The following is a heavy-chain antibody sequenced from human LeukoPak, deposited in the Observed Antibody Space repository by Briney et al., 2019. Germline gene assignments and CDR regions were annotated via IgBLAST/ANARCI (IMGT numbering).Heavy chain of an antibody. CDR3: ALFGPVVVVAATGRGWFDP. CDR1: GFTFSSYW. V-gene: IGHV3-30-3*01. J-gene: IGHJ5*02. Sequence: PGGSLRLSCAASGFTFSSYWMSWVRQAPGKGLEWVAVISYDGSNKYYADSVKGRFTISRDNSKNTLYLQMNSLRAEDTAVCYCALFGPVVVVAATGRGWFDPWGQGTLVTVSS. D-gene: IGHD2-15*01. CDR2: ISYDGSNK.